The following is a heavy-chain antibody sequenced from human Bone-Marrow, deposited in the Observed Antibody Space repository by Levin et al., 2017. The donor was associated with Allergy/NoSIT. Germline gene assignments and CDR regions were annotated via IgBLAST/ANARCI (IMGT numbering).Heavy chain of an antibody. CDR3: AKVTVYLWWLPGSRLSLDS. V-gene: IGHV3-23*01. D-gene: IGHD2-8*01. Sequence: ASVKVSCAASGVTFSAYAMSWVRQAPGKGLEWLSTIRHNGVETTYADSVKGRFTISRDNSRDKVHLQMNSLRAEDTALYYCAKVTVYLWWLPGSRLSLDSWGQGTLVSVSS. J-gene: IGHJ4*02. CDR1: GVTFSAYA. CDR2: IRHNGVET.